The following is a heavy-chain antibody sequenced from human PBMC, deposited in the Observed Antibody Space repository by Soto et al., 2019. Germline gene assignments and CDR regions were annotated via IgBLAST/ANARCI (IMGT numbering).Heavy chain of an antibody. CDR1: GGSFSGYY. J-gene: IGHJ4*02. CDR2: INHSGST. V-gene: IGHV4-34*01. CDR3: ARGESGYSSSWSEFDY. Sequence: SETLSLTCAVYGGSFSGYYWSWIRQPPGKGLEWIGEINHSGSTNYNPSLKSRVTISVDTSKNQFSLKLSSVTAADTAVYYCARGESGYSSSWSEFDYWGQGTLVTVSS. D-gene: IGHD6-13*01.